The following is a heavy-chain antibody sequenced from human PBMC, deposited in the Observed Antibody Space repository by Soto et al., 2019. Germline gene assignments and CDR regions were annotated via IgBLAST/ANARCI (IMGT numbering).Heavy chain of an antibody. V-gene: IGHV4-39*01. D-gene: IGHD5-12*01. Sequence: PSETLSLTCTVSGGSISSSSYYWGWIRQPPGKGLEWIGSIYYSGSTYYNPSLKSRVTISVDTSKNQFSLKLSSVTAADTAVYYCARTSGYDLYYFDYWGQGTLVTV. CDR1: GGSISSSSYY. CDR2: IYYSGST. J-gene: IGHJ4*02. CDR3: ARTSGYDLYYFDY.